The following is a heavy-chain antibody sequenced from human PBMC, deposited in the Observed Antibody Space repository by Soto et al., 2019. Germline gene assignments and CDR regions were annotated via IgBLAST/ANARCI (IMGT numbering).Heavy chain of an antibody. CDR3: ATISDRGIAAALDF. V-gene: IGHV3-23*01. CDR2: IGGSGGTT. D-gene: IGHD6-13*01. Sequence: EVQLLESGGGLVQPGGSRRLSGEASTLTFTNYAMTWAGQPPGEGLEGVSAIGGSGGTTYYAESVKGRFSISRDNSKNTLYLQLNSLRVEDTAIYYCATISDRGIAAALDFWGQGTLVTVSS. CDR1: TLTFTNYA. J-gene: IGHJ4*02.